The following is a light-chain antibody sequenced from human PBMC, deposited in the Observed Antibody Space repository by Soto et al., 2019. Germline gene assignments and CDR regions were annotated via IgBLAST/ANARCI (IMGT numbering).Light chain of an antibody. J-gene: IGLJ2*01. CDR3: TSGTTSTTMI. V-gene: IGLV2-14*03. CDR2: DVN. CDR1: SSDIGAYNF. Sequence: QSALTQPASASGSPGQSITISCTGTSSDIGAYNFVSWYQQHPGKAPKLMLYDVNIRPSGVSNRFSGSKSGNTASLTISGQQAEDADDYYCTSGTTSTTMIFGGGTQLTVL.